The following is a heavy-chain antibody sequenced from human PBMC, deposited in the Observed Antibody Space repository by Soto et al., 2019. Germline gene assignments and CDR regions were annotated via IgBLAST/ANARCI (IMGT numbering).Heavy chain of an antibody. V-gene: IGHV4-34*01. CDR2: INHSGST. J-gene: IGHJ5*02. CDR3: ARYSVTPRLGFDP. CDR1: GGSFSGYY. Sequence: SETLSLTCAVYGGSFSGYYWSWIRQPPGKGLEWIGEINHSGSTNYNPSLKSRVTISVDTSKNQFSLKLSSVTAADTAVYYCARYSVTPRLGFDPWGQGTLVTVSS. D-gene: IGHD4-4*01.